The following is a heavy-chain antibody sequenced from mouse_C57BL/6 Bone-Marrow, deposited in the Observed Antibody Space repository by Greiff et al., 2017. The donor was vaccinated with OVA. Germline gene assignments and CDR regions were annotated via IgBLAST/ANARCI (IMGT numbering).Heavy chain of an antibody. CDR1: GYAFTNYL. Sequence: QVQLKESGAELVRPGTSVKVSCKASGYAFTNYLIEWVKQRPGQGLEWIGVINPGSGGTNYNEKFKGKATLTADKSSSTAYMQLSSLTSEDSAVYFCAAGDGYYYFDYWGQGTTLTVSS. CDR2: INPGSGGT. D-gene: IGHD2-3*01. V-gene: IGHV1-54*01. CDR3: AAGDGYYYFDY. J-gene: IGHJ2*01.